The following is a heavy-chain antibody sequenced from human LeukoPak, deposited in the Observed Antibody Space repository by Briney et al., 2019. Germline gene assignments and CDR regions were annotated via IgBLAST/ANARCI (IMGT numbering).Heavy chain of an antibody. CDR1: GYSFTSYW. J-gene: IGHJ4*02. CDR3: ATTTTTSYYYGSGSYLPTDY. V-gene: IGHV5-10-1*01. Sequence: GESLRISCKGSGYSFTSYWTSWVRQMPGKGLEWMGRIDPSDSYTNYSPSFQGHVTISADKSISTAYLQWSSLKASDTAMYYCATTTTTSYYYGSGSYLPTDYWGQGTLVTVSS. CDR2: IDPSDSYT. D-gene: IGHD3-10*01.